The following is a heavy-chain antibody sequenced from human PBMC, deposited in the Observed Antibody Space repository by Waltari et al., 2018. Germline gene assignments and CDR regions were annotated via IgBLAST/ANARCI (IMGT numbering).Heavy chain of an antibody. V-gene: IGHV1-2*02. D-gene: IGHD2-2*01. Sequence: QVQLVQSGAEVKKPGASVKVSCKASGYTFTGYYMHWVRQAPGQGLEWMGWINPNSGGTNYAQKFQGRGTMTRDTSISTAYMELSRLRSDDTAVYYCAREHCSSTSCYRVDFDYWGQGTLVTVSS. CDR2: INPNSGGT. CDR1: GYTFTGYY. J-gene: IGHJ4*02. CDR3: AREHCSSTSCYRVDFDY.